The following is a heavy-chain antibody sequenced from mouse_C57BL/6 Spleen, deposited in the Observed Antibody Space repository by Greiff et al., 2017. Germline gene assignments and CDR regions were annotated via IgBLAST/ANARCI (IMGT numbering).Heavy chain of an antibody. CDR1: GYTFTSYW. Sequence: QVQLQQPGAELVKPGASVKLSCKASGYTFTSYWMQWVKQRPGQGLEWIGEIDPSDSYTNYNQKFKGKATLTVDTSSSTAYMQLSSLTSEDSAVYYCARTGYSNCAGFAYWGQGTLVTVSA. CDR2: IDPSDSYT. J-gene: IGHJ3*01. V-gene: IGHV1-50*01. D-gene: IGHD2-5*01. CDR3: ARTGYSNCAGFAY.